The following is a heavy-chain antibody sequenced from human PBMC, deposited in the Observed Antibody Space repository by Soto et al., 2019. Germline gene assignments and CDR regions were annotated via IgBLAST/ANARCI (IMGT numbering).Heavy chain of an antibody. Sequence: SVKVSCKASGGTFSSYAISWVRQAPGQGLEWMGGIIPIFGTANYAQKFQGRVTITADESTSTAYMELSSLRSEDTAVYYCARGPSVDYDFWSGDKWFDPWGQGTLITVSS. D-gene: IGHD3-3*01. CDR3: ARGPSVDYDFWSGDKWFDP. CDR2: IIPIFGTA. CDR1: GGTFSSYA. V-gene: IGHV1-69*13. J-gene: IGHJ5*02.